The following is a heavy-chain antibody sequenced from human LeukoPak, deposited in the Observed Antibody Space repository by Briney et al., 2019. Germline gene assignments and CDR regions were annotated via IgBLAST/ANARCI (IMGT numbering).Heavy chain of an antibody. CDR1: GYTFTSYG. J-gene: IGHJ6*02. V-gene: IGHV1-18*01. CDR2: ISAYNGNT. CDR3: ARDPFHYDFWSGCYPSLMDV. Sequence: ASVKVSCKASGYTFTSYGISWVRQAPGQGLEWMGWISAYNGNTNYAQKLQGRVTMTTDTSTSTAYMELRSLRSDDTAVYYCARDPFHYDFWSGCYPSLMDVWGQGTTVTVSS. D-gene: IGHD3-3*01.